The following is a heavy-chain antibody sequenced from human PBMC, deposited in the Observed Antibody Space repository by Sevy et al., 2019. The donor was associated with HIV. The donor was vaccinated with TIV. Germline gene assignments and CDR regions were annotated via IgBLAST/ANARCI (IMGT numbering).Heavy chain of an antibody. CDR3: ARDSDYGDYIIDY. V-gene: IGHV3-11*01. J-gene: IGHJ4*02. CDR1: GFTFSDYY. Sequence: GGSLRLSCAASGFTFSDYYMIWIRQAPGKGLEWVSYISSSGSTIYYADSVKGRFTISRDNAKNSLYLQMNSLRAEDTAVYYCARDSDYGDYIIDYWGQGTLVTVSS. CDR2: ISSSGSTI. D-gene: IGHD4-17*01.